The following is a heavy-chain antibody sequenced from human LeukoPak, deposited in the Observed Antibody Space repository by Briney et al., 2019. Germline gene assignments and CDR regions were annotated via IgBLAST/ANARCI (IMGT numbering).Heavy chain of an antibody. CDR3: ATSFPYCSVDSCAL. CDR1: GLTFRNYW. D-gene: IGHD2-15*01. Sequence: GGSLRLSCAASGLTFRNYWMSWVRQAPGKGLEWVANIKPDGGVQNYVDSVKGRFTITRDNAANSLFLQMNSLRDEDTAVYYCATSFPYCSVDSCALGGQGALVTVSS. V-gene: IGHV3-7*01. CDR2: IKPDGGVQ. J-gene: IGHJ4*02.